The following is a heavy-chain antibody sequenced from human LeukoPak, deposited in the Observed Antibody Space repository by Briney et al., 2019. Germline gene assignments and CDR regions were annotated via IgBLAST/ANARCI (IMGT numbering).Heavy chain of an antibody. V-gene: IGHV1-69*06. CDR1: GGTFSSYA. D-gene: IGHD2-2*03. CDR2: IIPIFGTA. CDR3: AREPLDIVVVPAAPSYYYGMDV. J-gene: IGHJ6*04. Sequence: EASVKVSCKASGGTFSSYAISWVRQAPGQGLKWMGGIIPIFGTANYAQKIQGRVTITADKSTSTAYMELSSLRSEDTAVYYCAREPLDIVVVPAAPSYYYGMDVWGKGTTVTVSS.